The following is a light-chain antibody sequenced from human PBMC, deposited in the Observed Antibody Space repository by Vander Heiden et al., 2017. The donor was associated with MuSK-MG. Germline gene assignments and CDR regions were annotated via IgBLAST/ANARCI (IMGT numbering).Light chain of an antibody. Sequence: DIQMTQSPSSLSASVGDRVTITCRASQAISDYLAWFQQKPWKAPKSLIYAASSFLSGVPSQPRGHGHGTDLTLTSMILLPEDFATYFSQEDDTDPFTFGPGTIVDVK. CDR1: QAISDY. CDR3: QEDDTDPFT. V-gene: IGKV1-16*02. J-gene: IGKJ3*01. CDR2: AAS.